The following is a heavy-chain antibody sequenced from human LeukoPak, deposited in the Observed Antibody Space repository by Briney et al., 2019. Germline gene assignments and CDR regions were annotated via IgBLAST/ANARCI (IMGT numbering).Heavy chain of an antibody. CDR1: GYTFTSYY. D-gene: IGHD2-15*01. V-gene: IGHV1-46*01. J-gene: IGHJ5*02. CDR3: ARGYCSGGSCYPLNWFDP. Sequence: ASVKVSCKASGYTFTSYYMHWVRQAPGQGLEWMGIINPSGGSTSYARKFQGRVTMTRDMSTSTVYMELSSLRSEDTAVYYCARGYCSGGSCYPLNWFDPWGQGTLVTVSS. CDR2: INPSGGST.